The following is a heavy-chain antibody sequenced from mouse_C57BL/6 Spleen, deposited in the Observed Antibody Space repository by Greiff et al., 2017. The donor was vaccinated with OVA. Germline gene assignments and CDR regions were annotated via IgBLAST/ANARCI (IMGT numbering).Heavy chain of an antibody. V-gene: IGHV1-15*01. CDR3: TRWALNWDGFDY. CDR2: IDPETGGT. D-gene: IGHD4-1*01. J-gene: IGHJ2*01. Sequence: QVQLKQSGAELVRPGASVTLSCKASGYTFTDYEMHWVKQTPVHGLEWIGAIDPETGGTAYNQKFKGKAILTADKSSSTAYMELRSLTSEDSAVYYCTRWALNWDGFDYWGQGTTLTVSS. CDR1: GYTFTDYE.